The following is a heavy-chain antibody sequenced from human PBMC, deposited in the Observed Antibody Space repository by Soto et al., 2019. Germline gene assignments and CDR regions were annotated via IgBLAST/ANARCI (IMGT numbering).Heavy chain of an antibody. D-gene: IGHD3-22*01. J-gene: IGHJ4*02. CDR2: FDPEDGET. CDR3: ATAYYYYDSSGHSYYFDY. CDR1: GYTLTELS. V-gene: IGHV1-24*01. Sequence: ASVKVSCKVSGYTLTELSMHWLRQAPGKGLEWMGGFDPEDGETIYAQKFQGRVTMTEDTSTDTAYMELSSLRSEDTAVYYCATAYYYYDSSGHSYYFDYWGQGTLVTVSS.